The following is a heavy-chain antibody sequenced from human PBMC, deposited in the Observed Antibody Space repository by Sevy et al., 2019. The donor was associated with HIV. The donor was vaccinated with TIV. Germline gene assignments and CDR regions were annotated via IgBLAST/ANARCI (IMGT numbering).Heavy chain of an antibody. CDR3: AKARSSSSRGFDY. D-gene: IGHD6-6*01. Sequence: GGSLRLSCAASGFTFSSYAMSWVRQAPGKGLEWVSAISGSGGSTYYADSVKGRFIISRDNSKNTLYLQMNSLRAEDTAVYYCAKARSSSSRGFDYWGQGTLVTVSS. J-gene: IGHJ4*02. CDR1: GFTFSSYA. CDR2: ISGSGGST. V-gene: IGHV3-23*01.